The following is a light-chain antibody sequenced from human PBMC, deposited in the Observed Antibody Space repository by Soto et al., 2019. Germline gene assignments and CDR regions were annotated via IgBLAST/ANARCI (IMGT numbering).Light chain of an antibody. CDR1: QSISNH. V-gene: IGKV1-39*01. Sequence: DIQMTQSPSSLSASVEDRVIITCRARQSISNHLNWYQQKPGKAPKLLIFAASSLQSGVPSRFSGSRSGPDFTLTLSSLQPEDFATYYCQQSYSSPPTFGQGTKVDIK. CDR3: QQSYSSPPT. J-gene: IGKJ1*01. CDR2: AAS.